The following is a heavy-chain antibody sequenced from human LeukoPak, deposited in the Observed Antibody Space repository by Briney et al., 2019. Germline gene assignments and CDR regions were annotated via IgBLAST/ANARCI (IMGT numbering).Heavy chain of an antibody. D-gene: IGHD3-10*01. CDR1: GGSFSGYY. CDR3: ARSILSLYYYYGMDV. CDR2: INHSGST. J-gene: IGHJ6*02. V-gene: IGHV4-34*01. Sequence: SETLSLTCAVYGGSFSGYYWSWIRQPPGKGLEWIGEINHSGSTNYNPSLKSRVTISVDTCKNQFSLKLSSVTAADTAVYYCARSILSLYYYYGMDVWGQGTTVTVSS.